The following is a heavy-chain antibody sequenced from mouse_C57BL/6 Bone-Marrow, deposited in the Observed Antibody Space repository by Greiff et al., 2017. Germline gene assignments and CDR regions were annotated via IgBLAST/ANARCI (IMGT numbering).Heavy chain of an antibody. CDR1: GYTFTSYW. V-gene: IGHV1-52*01. Sequence: QVHVKQPGAELVRPGSSVKLSCKASGYTFTSYWMHWVKQRPIQGLEWIGNIDPSDSETHYNQKFKDKATLTVDKSSSTAYMQLSSLTSEDSAVYYCARRGRYPFDYWGQGTTLTVSS. J-gene: IGHJ2*01. D-gene: IGHD1-1*01. CDR2: IDPSDSET. CDR3: ARRGRYPFDY.